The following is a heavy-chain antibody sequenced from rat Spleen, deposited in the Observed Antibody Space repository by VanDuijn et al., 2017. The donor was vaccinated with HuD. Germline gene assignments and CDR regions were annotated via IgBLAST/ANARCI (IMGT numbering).Heavy chain of an antibody. Sequence: QVHLKESGPGLMQPSETPSLTCTVSGFSLTSNGVGWVRQPLGKGLVWMGTIWAAGSTNYNSAVQSRLSISRDTTKSQVFLKMNSLQPEDTGTYYCARQTQLQWPYYFDYWGQGVMVTVSS. V-gene: IGHV2-72*01. CDR1: GFSLTSNG. CDR3: ARQTQLQWPYYFDY. CDR2: IWAAGST. D-gene: IGHD1-1*01. J-gene: IGHJ2*01.